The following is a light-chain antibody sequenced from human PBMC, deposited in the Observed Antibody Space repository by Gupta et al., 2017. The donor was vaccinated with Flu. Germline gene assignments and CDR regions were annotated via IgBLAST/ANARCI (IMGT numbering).Light chain of an antibody. CDR1: QDISNY. CDR3: QQDDNLPVT. Sequence: PSSLSASVGDRVTITCQASQDISNYLNWYQQKPGKAPKLLIYDASNLETGVPSRFSGSGSGTDFTFTISSLQPEDIATYYCQQDDNLPVTFGGGTKVEIK. CDR2: DAS. J-gene: IGKJ4*01. V-gene: IGKV1-33*01.